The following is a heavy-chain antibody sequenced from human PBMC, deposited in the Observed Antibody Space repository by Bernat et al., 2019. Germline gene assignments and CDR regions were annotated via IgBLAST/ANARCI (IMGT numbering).Heavy chain of an antibody. J-gene: IGHJ4*02. CDR1: GFNFSNYG. CDR3: ARPPDQFLSPYYFNY. D-gene: IGHD2-2*01. CDR2: IWFDGTNI. Sequence: QVQLVESGGGVVQPGRSLRLSCAASGFNFSNYGMHWVRQAPGKGLEWVAVIWFDGTNIYYANSVKGRFTISRDNSNNMVYLQMNSLSAEDTAVYYCARPPDQFLSPYYFNYWGQGTLVTVSS. V-gene: IGHV3-33*01.